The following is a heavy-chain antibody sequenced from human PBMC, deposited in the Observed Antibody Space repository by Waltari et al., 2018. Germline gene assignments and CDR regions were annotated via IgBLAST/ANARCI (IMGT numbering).Heavy chain of an antibody. CDR1: GGSISSGSYY. D-gene: IGHD5-12*01. V-gene: IGHV4-61*09. CDR3: VRAPTSQMATIYYFDY. Sequence: QVQLQESGPGLVKPSQTLSLTCTVSGGSISSGSYYWSWIRQPAGKGLEWIGYIYTSGSTNYNPSLKSRVTISVDTSKNQFSLKLSSVTAADTAVYYCVRAPTSQMATIYYFDYWGQGTLVTVSS. J-gene: IGHJ4*02. CDR2: IYTSGST.